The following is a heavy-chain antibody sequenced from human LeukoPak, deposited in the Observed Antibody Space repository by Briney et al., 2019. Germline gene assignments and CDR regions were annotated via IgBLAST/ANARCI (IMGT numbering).Heavy chain of an antibody. CDR2: IYSGGST. CDR3: ARGGYSYGLTY. CDR1: GFTVSSNY. Sequence: PGGSLRLSRAASGFTVSSNYMSWVRQAPGKGLEWVSVIYSGGSTYYADSVKGRFTISRDNSKNTLYLQMNSLRAEDTAVYYCARGGYSYGLTYWGQGTLVTVSS. V-gene: IGHV3-53*01. D-gene: IGHD5-18*01. J-gene: IGHJ4*02.